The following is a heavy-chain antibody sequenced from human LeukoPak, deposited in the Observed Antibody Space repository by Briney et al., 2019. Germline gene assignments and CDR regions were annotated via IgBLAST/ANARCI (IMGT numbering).Heavy chain of an antibody. D-gene: IGHD4-23*01. V-gene: IGHV3-64*01. J-gene: IGHJ4*02. CDR1: GFTFSSYA. Sequence: GGSLRLSCAASGFTFSSYAMHWVRQAPGKGLEYVSAISSNGGSTYYANSVKGRFTISRDNFKNTLYLQMGSLRAEDMAVHYCARAYGGKFDYWGQGTLVTVSS. CDR2: ISSNGGST. CDR3: ARAYGGKFDY.